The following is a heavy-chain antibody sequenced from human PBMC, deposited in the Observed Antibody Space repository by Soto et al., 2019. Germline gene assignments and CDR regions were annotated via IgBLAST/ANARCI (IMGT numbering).Heavy chain of an antibody. CDR3: ARDWLSITGTPPHGQDFDY. V-gene: IGHV1-69*13. D-gene: IGHD1-20*01. CDR2: IIPIFGTA. J-gene: IGHJ4*02. CDR1: GGTLSSNA. Sequence: GTSVKVSSKASGGTLSSNAISWVRQAPGQGLEWMGGIIPIFGTANYAQKFQGRVTITADESTSTAYMELSSLRSEDTAVYYCARDWLSITGTPPHGQDFDYWGQGTLVTVSS.